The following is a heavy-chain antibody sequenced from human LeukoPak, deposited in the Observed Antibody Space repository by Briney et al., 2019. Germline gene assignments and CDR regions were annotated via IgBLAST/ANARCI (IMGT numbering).Heavy chain of an antibody. CDR3: ALFVYGSGSVYNDY. D-gene: IGHD3-10*01. J-gene: IGHJ4*02. Sequence: ASVKVSCKASGGTFSSYAISWVRQAPGQGLEWMGRIIPIFGTANYAQKFQGRVTITTDESTSTAYMELSSLRSEDTAVYYCALFVYGSGSVYNDYWGQGTLVTVSS. CDR1: GGTFSSYA. CDR2: IIPIFGTA. V-gene: IGHV1-69*05.